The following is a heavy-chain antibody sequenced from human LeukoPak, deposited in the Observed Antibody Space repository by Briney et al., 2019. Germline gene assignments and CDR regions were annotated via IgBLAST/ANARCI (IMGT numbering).Heavy chain of an antibody. J-gene: IGHJ5*02. CDR1: GGSISSYY. D-gene: IGHD2-2*02. CDR2: IYYSGST. Sequence: SETLSLTCTVSGGSISSYYWSWIRQPAGKGLEWIGSIYYSGSTYYNPSLKSRVTISVDTSKNQFSLKLSSVTAADTAVYYCARHSGVPAAILNWFDPWGQGTLVTVSS. V-gene: IGHV4-59*05. CDR3: ARHSGVPAAILNWFDP.